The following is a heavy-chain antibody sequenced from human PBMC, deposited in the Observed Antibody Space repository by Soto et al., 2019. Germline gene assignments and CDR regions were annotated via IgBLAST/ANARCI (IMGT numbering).Heavy chain of an antibody. V-gene: IGHV1-18*04. CDR2: ISAYNGNT. J-gene: IGHJ6*02. Sequence: ASVKVSCKTSGYTFNNFGVTWVRQAPGQGLEWMGWISAYNGNTHYVEKFQGRVTMTTDASTSTAYMELRSLRFDDTAVYFCARDRTPWSGDESFGTDDYYTMDVWGQGTTVTVS. CDR1: GYTFNNFG. CDR3: ARDRTPWSGDESFGTDDYYTMDV. D-gene: IGHD3-3*01.